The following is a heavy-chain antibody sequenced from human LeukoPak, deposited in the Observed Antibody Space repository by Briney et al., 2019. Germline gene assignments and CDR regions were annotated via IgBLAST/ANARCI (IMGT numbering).Heavy chain of an antibody. CDR3: ARTILAAGTWGEYFHL. CDR2: IYYSGNT. D-gene: IGHD6-13*01. J-gene: IGHJ1*01. V-gene: IGHV4-61*02. CDR1: GGSISSGSYY. Sequence: NPSETLSLTCTVSGGSISSGSYYWSWIRQPAGKGLEWIGRIYYSGNTNYNPSLKSRVTISVDTAENQFSLKLTSVTAADTAVYYCARTILAAGTWGEYFHLWGQGTLVTVSS.